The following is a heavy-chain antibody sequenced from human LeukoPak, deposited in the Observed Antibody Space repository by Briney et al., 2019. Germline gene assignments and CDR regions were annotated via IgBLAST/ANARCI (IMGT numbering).Heavy chain of an antibody. V-gene: IGHV3-33*01. Sequence: GGSLRLSCAASGFTFSSYGMHWVRQAPGKGLEWVAVIWYDGSNKYYADSVKGRFTISRDNSKNTLYLQMNSLRAEDTAGYYCARGNLELLRYFDWLSGSLNYWGQGTLVTVSS. CDR2: IWYDGSNK. D-gene: IGHD3-9*01. CDR3: ARGNLELLRYFDWLSGSLNY. J-gene: IGHJ4*02. CDR1: GFTFSSYG.